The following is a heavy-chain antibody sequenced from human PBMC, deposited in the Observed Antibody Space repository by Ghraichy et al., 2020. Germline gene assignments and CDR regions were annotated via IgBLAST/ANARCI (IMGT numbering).Heavy chain of an antibody. CDR2: IYYSGNT. D-gene: IGHD6-13*01. Sequence: ESLNISCTVSGGSISSYYWSWIRQVPGKGLEWIGYIYYSGNTNYNPSLKSRVTISVDTSKNQFSLKLSSVTAADTAVYYCARDSPPYAAAGPHFDYWGQGTLVTVSS. CDR1: GGSISSYY. CDR3: ARDSPPYAAAGPHFDY. V-gene: IGHV4-59*01. J-gene: IGHJ4*02.